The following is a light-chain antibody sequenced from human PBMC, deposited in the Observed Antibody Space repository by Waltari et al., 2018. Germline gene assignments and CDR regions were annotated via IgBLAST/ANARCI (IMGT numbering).Light chain of an antibody. CDR3: LQSYSGQWT. CDR2: SAS. CDR1: QTVSDY. V-gene: IGKV1-39*01. J-gene: IGKJ1*01. Sequence: IQMTQSPSSLSASVGDSVTITSRASQTVSDYVNWYQGKAGKAPSLLIYSASKLHTGVPSRFSGSGSGTHFTLTISSLQPDDFATYYCLQSYSGQWTFGQGTKVEIK.